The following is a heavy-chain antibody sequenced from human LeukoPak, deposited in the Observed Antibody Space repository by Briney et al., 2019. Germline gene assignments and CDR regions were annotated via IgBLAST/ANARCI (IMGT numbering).Heavy chain of an antibody. CDR3: VASFDY. Sequence: PSETLSLTCTVSGGSISSGSYYWGCIRQPPGKGLEWIGSIYCSGSTYYNPSLKSRVTISVDTSKNQFSLKLNSVTAADTAVYYCVASFDYWGQGILVTVSS. CDR2: IYCSGST. CDR1: GGSISSGSYY. V-gene: IGHV4-39*07. J-gene: IGHJ4*02.